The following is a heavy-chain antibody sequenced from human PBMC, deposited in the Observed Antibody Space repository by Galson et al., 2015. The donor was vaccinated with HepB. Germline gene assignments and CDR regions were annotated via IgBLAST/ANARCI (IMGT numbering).Heavy chain of an antibody. Sequence: SLRLSCAASGFTFSGSAMHWVRQASGKGLEWVGRIRSKANSYATAYAASVKGRFTISRDDSKNTAYLQMNSLKTEDTAVYYCTRHIVVVTAFGDAFEIWGQGTMVTVSS. CDR2: IRSKANSYAT. J-gene: IGHJ3*02. CDR1: GFTFSGSA. D-gene: IGHD2-21*02. CDR3: TRHIVVVTAFGDAFEI. V-gene: IGHV3-73*01.